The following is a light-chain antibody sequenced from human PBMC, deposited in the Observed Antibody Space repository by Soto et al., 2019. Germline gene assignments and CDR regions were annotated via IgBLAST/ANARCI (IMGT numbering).Light chain of an antibody. Sequence: DIQMTQSPSSLSASVGDRVTITCRASQSIGNHLNWYQHKPGKAPILLIYAASSLQSGVPSRFSRSGSGTDFTLTINSLQPEDFASYYCQQGGDTLPWTFGQGTKVEIK. CDR1: QSIGNH. J-gene: IGKJ1*01. V-gene: IGKV1-39*01. CDR3: QQGGDTLPWT. CDR2: AAS.